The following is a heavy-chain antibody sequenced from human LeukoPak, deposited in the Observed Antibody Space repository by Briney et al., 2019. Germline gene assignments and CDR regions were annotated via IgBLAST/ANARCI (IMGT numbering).Heavy chain of an antibody. V-gene: IGHV6-1*01. D-gene: IGHD3-16*01. CDR3: VRDFYWGFGY. Sequence: PSQTLSLTCALSGDSFSSKRVSWSWIRQSPSGGLEFLGRTRYRSTWMTFYSLSVQSRMTINADTSRNHVSLRLNSVTPEDTGLYYCVRDFYWGFGYWGQGTLVTVSS. CDR1: GDSFSSKRVS. CDR2: TRYRSTWMT. J-gene: IGHJ4*02.